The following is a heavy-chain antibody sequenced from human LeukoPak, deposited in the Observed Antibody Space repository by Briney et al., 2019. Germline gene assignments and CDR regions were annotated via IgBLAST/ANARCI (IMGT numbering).Heavy chain of an antibody. CDR2: IYYSGST. CDR3: ARARYYDSSGYSGKVHYYYYYMDV. Sequence: SSETLSLTCTVSGGSINNSYWTWIRQPPGKGLEWIGHIYYSGSTNYSPSLKSRVTISVDTSKNQFSLKLSSVTAADTAVYYCARARYYDSSGYSGKVHYYYYYMDVWGKGTTVTISS. V-gene: IGHV4-59*01. J-gene: IGHJ6*03. D-gene: IGHD3-22*01. CDR1: GGSINNSY.